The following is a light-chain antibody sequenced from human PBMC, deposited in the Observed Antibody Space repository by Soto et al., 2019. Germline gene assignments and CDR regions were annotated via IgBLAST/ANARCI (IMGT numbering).Light chain of an antibody. J-gene: IGKJ1*01. CDR1: QRVSTC. Sequence: DIQMTQSPSTLSASVGDRVITTCRASQRVSTCLAWYQQKPGKAPTLLIYDASTLQGGVPSRFSGSGSGTEFTLTISSLQPDDFATYFCQQYQIDWTFGQGTKVDIK. CDR3: QQYQIDWT. V-gene: IGKV1-5*01. CDR2: DAS.